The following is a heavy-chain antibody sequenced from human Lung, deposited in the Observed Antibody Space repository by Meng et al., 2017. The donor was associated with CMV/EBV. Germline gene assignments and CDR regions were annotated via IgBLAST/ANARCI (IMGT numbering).Heavy chain of an antibody. CDR3: ARLNCTPTSCYLDS. V-gene: IGHV5-51*01. Sequence: YSCASSWFGWVRPLPGKGLDWMGLIYPVDSDTRYSPSFQGQVTISADKSISTAYLQWSSLKASDTAMYFCARLNCTPTSCYLDSWGQGTLVTVSS. D-gene: IGHD2-2*01. J-gene: IGHJ5*01. CDR2: IYPVDSDT. CDR1: YSCASSW.